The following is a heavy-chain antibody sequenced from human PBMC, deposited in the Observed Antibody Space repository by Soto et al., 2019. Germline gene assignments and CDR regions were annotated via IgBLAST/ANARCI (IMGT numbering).Heavy chain of an antibody. CDR3: ARSDPYGSGSYFG. CDR1: GGSISSYY. J-gene: IGHJ4*02. Sequence: PSETLSLTCTVSGGSISSYYWSWIRQPPGKGLEWIGYISYSGSTNYNPSLKSRVTISVDTSKNQFSLKLSSVTAADTAVYYCARSDPYGSGSYFGWGQGTLVTVSS. V-gene: IGHV4-59*01. D-gene: IGHD3-10*01. CDR2: ISYSGST.